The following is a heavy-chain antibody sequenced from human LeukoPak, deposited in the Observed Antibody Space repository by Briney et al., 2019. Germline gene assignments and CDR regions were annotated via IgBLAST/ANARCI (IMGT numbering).Heavy chain of an antibody. CDR2: IYSSGST. V-gene: IGHV4-39*07. CDR1: GGSISSSSYY. D-gene: IGHD2-15*01. CDR3: ARSVEGYCSGGSCYSYYYYMDV. Sequence: SETLSLTCTVSGGSISSSSYYWGWIRQPPGKGLEWIGSIYSSGSTFYNPSLKSRVTISVDTSKNQFSLKLSSVTAADTAVYYCARSVEGYCSGGSCYSYYYYMDVWGKGTTVTVSS. J-gene: IGHJ6*03.